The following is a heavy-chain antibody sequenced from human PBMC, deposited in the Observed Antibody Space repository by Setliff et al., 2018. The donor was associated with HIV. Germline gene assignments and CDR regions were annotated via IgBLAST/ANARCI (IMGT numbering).Heavy chain of an antibody. J-gene: IGHJ4*02. CDR1: GGSISSSTYY. Sequence: NPSETLSLTCSVSGGSISSSTYYWGWIRQPPGQGLEWIGSIYHSGFTYHNPSLKSRITLSVDTSKNQFSLKLSSVTAADTAVYYCARSMRGYCSDTSCRTFDHWGQGTLVTVSS. CDR2: IYHSGFT. D-gene: IGHD2-2*01. V-gene: IGHV4-39*07. CDR3: ARSMRGYCSDTSCRTFDH.